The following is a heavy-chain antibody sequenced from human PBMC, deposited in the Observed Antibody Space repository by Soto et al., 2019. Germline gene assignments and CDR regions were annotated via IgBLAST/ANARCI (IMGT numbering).Heavy chain of an antibody. Sequence: PSETLSLTCTVSVASVSGGSYYWSWIRQPPGKGLEWIGYIYYSGSTTYTPSLKSRVTISVDTSKNQFSLKLSSVTAADTAVYYCARKQWLAKMFDYWGQGTLVTVSS. CDR2: IYYSGST. D-gene: IGHD6-19*01. CDR3: ARKQWLAKMFDY. J-gene: IGHJ4*02. CDR1: VASVSGGSYY. V-gene: IGHV4-61*01.